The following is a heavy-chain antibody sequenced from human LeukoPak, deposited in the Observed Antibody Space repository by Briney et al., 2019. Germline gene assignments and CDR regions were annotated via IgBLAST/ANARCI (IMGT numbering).Heavy chain of an antibody. J-gene: IGHJ4*02. CDR2: ISGSGGST. CDR1: GFTFSSYA. D-gene: IGHD2-15*01. CDR3: AKDLVVGGGGYYFDY. Sequence: GGSLRLSCAASGFTFSSYAMSWVRQAPGKGLEWVSAISGSGGSTYYADSVKGRFTISRDNSKNTLYLQMNSLRAEDTAVYYCAKDLVVGGGGYYFDYWGQGTLVTVSS. V-gene: IGHV3-23*01.